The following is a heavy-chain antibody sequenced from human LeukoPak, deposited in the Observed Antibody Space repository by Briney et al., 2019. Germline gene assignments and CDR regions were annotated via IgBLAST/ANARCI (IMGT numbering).Heavy chain of an antibody. V-gene: IGHV3-9*01. CDR3: AKARWGSFDY. Sequence: PGRSLRLSCAASGFTFDDYAMHWVRQAPGKGLEWVSGISWNSGSIDYADSVKGRFTISRDNAKNSLYLQMNSLRAEDTALYYCAKARWGSFDYWGQGTLVTVSS. CDR2: ISWNSGSI. D-gene: IGHD7-27*01. CDR1: GFTFDDYA. J-gene: IGHJ4*02.